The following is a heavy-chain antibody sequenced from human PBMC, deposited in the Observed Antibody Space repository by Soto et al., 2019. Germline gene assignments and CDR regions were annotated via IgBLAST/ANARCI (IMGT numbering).Heavy chain of an antibody. V-gene: IGHV4-4*07. CDR1: DDFISSYY. CDR3: ARADYEILTGSYAMDV. D-gene: IGHD3-9*01. CDR2: VSTNGAT. Sequence: PETLSLTCTVSDDFISSYYWNWIRQPAGKGLEWIGRVSTNGATNYNPSLESRVTMSVDTSKNQFSLKLTSVTAADTAVYFCARADYEILTGSYAMDVWGQGTTVTVSS. J-gene: IGHJ6*02.